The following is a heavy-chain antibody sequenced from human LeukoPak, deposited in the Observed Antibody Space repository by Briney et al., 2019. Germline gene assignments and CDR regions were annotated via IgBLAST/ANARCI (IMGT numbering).Heavy chain of an antibody. J-gene: IGHJ4*02. V-gene: IGHV4-31*03. CDR2: IYYSGSA. D-gene: IGHD3-22*01. CDR1: GGSISSGTYY. Sequence: SETLSLTCTVSGGSISSGTYYWSWVRQHPGKGLEWIGYIYYSGSAYYNPSLKSRVTISVDTSKNQFSLNLSSVTAADTAVYYCARDPDSSGYHDYWGQGTLVTVSS. CDR3: ARDPDSSGYHDY.